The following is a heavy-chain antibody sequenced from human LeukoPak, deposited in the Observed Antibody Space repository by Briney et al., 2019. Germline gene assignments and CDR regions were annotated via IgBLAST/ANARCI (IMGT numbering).Heavy chain of an antibody. J-gene: IGHJ4*02. V-gene: IGHV4-34*01. CDR2: INHSGST. CDR1: GGSFSGYY. CDR3: ASYKGD. D-gene: IGHD3-10*01. Sequence: SETLSLTCAVYGGSFSGYYWSWIRQPPGKGLEWIGEINHSGSTNYNPSLKSRVTISVDTSKNQFSLKLSSVTAADTAVYYCASYKGDWGQGTLVTVSS.